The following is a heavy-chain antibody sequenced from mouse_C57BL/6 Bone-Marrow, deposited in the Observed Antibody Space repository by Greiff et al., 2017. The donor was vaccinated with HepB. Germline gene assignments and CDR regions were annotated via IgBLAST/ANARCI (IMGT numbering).Heavy chain of an antibody. CDR2: ILPGSGIT. Sequence: VQLQQSGAELMKPGASVKLSCKATGYTFTGYWMEWVKQRPGHGLEWIGEILPGSGITNYNEKFKGKATFTADTSSNTAYMQLSSLTTEDSAIYYCSRRGQCRIRGRGPYAMDYWGQGTSVTVSS. V-gene: IGHV1-9*01. CDR1: GYTFTGYW. CDR3: SRRGQCRIRGRGPYAMDY. J-gene: IGHJ4*01. D-gene: IGHD3-3*01.